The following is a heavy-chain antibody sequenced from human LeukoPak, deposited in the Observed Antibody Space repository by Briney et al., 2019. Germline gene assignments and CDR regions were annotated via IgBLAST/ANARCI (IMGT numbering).Heavy chain of an antibody. CDR2: INHSGST. D-gene: IGHD3-10*01. CDR3: ARGRSTMVRGVIIFYFDY. J-gene: IGHJ4*02. Sequence: PSETLSLTCTVSGGSISSSSYYWSWIRQPAGKGLEWIGEINHSGSTNYNPSLKSRVTISVDTSKNQFSLKLSSVTAADTAVYYCARGRSTMVRGVIIFYFDYWGQGTLVTVSS. CDR1: GGSISSSSYY. V-gene: IGHV4-61*10.